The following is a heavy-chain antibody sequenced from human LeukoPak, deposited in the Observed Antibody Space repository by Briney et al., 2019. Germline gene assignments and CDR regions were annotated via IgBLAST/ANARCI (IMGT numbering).Heavy chain of an antibody. J-gene: IGHJ3*02. CDR2: IIPIFGTA. V-gene: IGHV1-69*13. Sequence: SVKVSCKASGYTFTSYAISWVRQAPGQGLEWMGGIIPIFGTANYAQKFQGRVTITADESTSTAYMELSSLRSEDTAVYYCAREGDSSSSKHDAFDIWGQGTMVTVSS. CDR3: AREGDSSSSKHDAFDI. CDR1: GYTFTSYA. D-gene: IGHD6-6*01.